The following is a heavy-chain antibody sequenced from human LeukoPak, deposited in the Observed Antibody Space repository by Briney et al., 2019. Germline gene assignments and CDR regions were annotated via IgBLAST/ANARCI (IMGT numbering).Heavy chain of an antibody. CDR3: ARVYCSSTSCYPPASYFDY. D-gene: IGHD2-2*01. Sequence: PGRSLRLSCAASGFTFSSYAMHWVRQAPGKGLEWVAVISYDGSNKYYADSVKGRFTISRDNSKNTLYLQMNSLRAEDTAVYYCARVYCSSTSCYPPASYFDYWGQGTLVTVSS. V-gene: IGHV3-30-3*01. J-gene: IGHJ4*02. CDR1: GFTFSSYA. CDR2: ISYDGSNK.